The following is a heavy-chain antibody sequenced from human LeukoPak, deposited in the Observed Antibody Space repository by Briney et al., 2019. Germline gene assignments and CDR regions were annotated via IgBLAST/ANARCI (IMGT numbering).Heavy chain of an antibody. Sequence: GGSLRLSCAASGFTFSSYAMSWVRQAPGKGLEWVAVISYDGSNKYYADSVKGRFTISRDNSKNTLYLQMNSLRAEDTAVYYCARDRGLVSSGWYRYYYYGMDVWGQGTTVTVSS. CDR1: GFTFSSYA. V-gene: IGHV3-30-3*01. J-gene: IGHJ6*02. CDR2: ISYDGSNK. CDR3: ARDRGLVSSGWYRYYYYGMDV. D-gene: IGHD6-19*01.